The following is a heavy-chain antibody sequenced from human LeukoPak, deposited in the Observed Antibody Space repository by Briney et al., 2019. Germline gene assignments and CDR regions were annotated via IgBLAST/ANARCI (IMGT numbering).Heavy chain of an antibody. Sequence: ASVKVSCKASGYTFTGYYMHWVRQAPGQGLEWMGRINPNSGGTNYAQKLQGRVTMTTDTSTSTAYMELRSLRSDDTAVYYCARQLPVLRYFDWLPYYYYYMDVWGKGTTVTVSS. D-gene: IGHD3-9*01. CDR2: INPNSGGT. CDR1: GYTFTGYY. J-gene: IGHJ6*03. V-gene: IGHV1-2*06. CDR3: ARQLPVLRYFDWLPYYYYYMDV.